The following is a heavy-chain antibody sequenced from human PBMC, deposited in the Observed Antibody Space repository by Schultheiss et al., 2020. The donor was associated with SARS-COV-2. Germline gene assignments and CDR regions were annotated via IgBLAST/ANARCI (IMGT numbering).Heavy chain of an antibody. CDR2: IYYSGST. V-gene: IGHV4-59*12. D-gene: IGHD6-6*01. Sequence: SETLSLTCTVSGGSISGYFCNWIRQSPGKGLEWIGHIYYSGSTNYNPSLQSRVTISVDTSKNQFSLRLSSVTAADTAIYYCARGLTIAARPNAFDIWGQGTMVTVSS. J-gene: IGHJ3*02. CDR1: GGSISGYF. CDR3: ARGLTIAARPNAFDI.